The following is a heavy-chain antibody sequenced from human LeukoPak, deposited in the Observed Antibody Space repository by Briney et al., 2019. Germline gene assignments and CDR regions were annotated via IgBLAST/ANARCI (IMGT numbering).Heavy chain of an antibody. Sequence: SETLSLTCTVSGGSISSGSYYWSWIRQPAGKGLEWIGRIYTSGSTNYNPSLKSQVTISVDTSKNQFSLKLSSVTAADTAVYYCARDLQRARYYGSVDDAFDIWGQGTMVTVSS. CDR1: GGSISSGSYY. CDR3: ARDLQRARYYGSVDDAFDI. D-gene: IGHD3-10*01. J-gene: IGHJ3*02. V-gene: IGHV4-61*02. CDR2: IYTSGST.